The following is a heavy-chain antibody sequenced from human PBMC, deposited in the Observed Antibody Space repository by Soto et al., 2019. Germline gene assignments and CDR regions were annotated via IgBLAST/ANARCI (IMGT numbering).Heavy chain of an antibody. V-gene: IGHV4-4*02. D-gene: IGHD2-2*01. J-gene: IGHJ4*02. Sequence: PSETLSLTCAVSGGSISISNWWSWFRQPPGKGLEWIGEIYHSGSTNYNPSLKSRVTISVDKSKNQFSLKLSSVTAADTAVYYCARVFGDSSTSCHPMVWGQGTLVTVSS. CDR2: IYHSGST. CDR1: GGSISISNW. CDR3: ARVFGDSSTSCHPMV.